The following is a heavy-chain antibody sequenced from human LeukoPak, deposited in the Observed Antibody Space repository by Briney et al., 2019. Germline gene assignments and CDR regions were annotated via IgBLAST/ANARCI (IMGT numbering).Heavy chain of an antibody. Sequence: GGSLRLSCAASGFTFSDYYMSWIRQAPGKGLECASYISSGTIIYYADSVQGRFTISRDNANNSVYLQLNSLRAEDTAVYYCARRRWITAPFDYWGQGTLVTVSS. CDR3: ARRRWITAPFDY. D-gene: IGHD3-16*01. J-gene: IGHJ4*02. CDR1: GFTFSDYY. CDR2: ISSGTII. V-gene: IGHV3-11*01.